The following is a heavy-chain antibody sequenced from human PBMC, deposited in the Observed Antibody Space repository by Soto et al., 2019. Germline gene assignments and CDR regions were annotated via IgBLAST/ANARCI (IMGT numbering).Heavy chain of an antibody. CDR3: ARDLPPEDY. D-gene: IGHD3-10*01. V-gene: IGHV1-18*01. CDR1: GYTFTSYG. J-gene: IGHJ4*02. CDR2: IRAYNGKT. Sequence: QVQLVQSGAEVKKPGASVKVSCKASGYTFTSYGISWVRQAPGQGLEWMGWIRAYNGKTNYAQKLQGRVTMTTDTXXXXXXXXXXXXXXXXXXXYYXARDLPPEDYWGQGTLVT.